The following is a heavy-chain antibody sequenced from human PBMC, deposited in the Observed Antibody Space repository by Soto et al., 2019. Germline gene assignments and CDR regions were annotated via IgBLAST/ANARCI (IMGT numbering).Heavy chain of an antibody. CDR2: IYSGGST. V-gene: IGHV3-53*04. D-gene: IGHD6-13*01. J-gene: IGHJ6*03. Sequence: GGSLRLSCAASGFTVSSNYMSWIRQAQGKGLEWVSVIYSGGSTYYADSVKGRFTISRHNSKNTLYLQMNSLRAEDTAVYYCARSDSSWSSYYYMDVWGKGTTVTVSS. CDR3: ARSDSSWSSYYYMDV. CDR1: GFTVSSNY.